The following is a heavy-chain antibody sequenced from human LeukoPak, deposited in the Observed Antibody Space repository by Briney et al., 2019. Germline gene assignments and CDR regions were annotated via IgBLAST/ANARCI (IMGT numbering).Heavy chain of an antibody. V-gene: IGHV3-33*01. CDR1: GFTFSSYG. Sequence: TGGSLRLSCAASGFTFSSYGMHWVRQAPGKGLEWVAVIWYDGNNKYYADSVKGRFTISRDNSKNTLYLQMSSLRAEDTAVYYCARGTHYYDGSAYNRPPNDYWGQGTLVTVSS. D-gene: IGHD3-22*01. J-gene: IGHJ4*02. CDR3: ARGTHYYDGSAYNRPPNDY. CDR2: IWYDGNNK.